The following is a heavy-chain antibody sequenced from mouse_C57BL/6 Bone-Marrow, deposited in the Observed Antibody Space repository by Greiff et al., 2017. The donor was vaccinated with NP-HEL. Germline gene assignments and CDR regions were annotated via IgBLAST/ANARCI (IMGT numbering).Heavy chain of an antibody. CDR1: GYTFTDYY. D-gene: IGHD2-4*01. V-gene: IGHV1-26*01. CDR2: INPNNGGT. Sequence: VQLQQSGPELVKPGASVKISCKASGYTFTDYYMNWVKQSHGKSLEWIGDINPNNGGTSYNQKFKGKATLTVDKSSSTAYMELRSLTSEDSAVYYCARGDYDYIAYWGQGTLVTVSA. J-gene: IGHJ3*01. CDR3: ARGDYDYIAY.